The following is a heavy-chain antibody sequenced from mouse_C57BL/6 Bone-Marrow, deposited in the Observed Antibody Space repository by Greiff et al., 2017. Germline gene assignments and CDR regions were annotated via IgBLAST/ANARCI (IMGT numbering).Heavy chain of an antibody. Sequence: VPLQQSGAELARPGASVKLSCKASGYTFTSYGISWVKQRTGQGLEWIGEMYPRSGNTYYNEKFKGKATLTADKSSSTADMELRSLTSEDSAVDFCARRGYYYGSRFAYWGQGTLVTVSA. CDR3: ARRGYYYGSRFAY. CDR1: GYTFTSYG. V-gene: IGHV1-81*01. CDR2: MYPRSGNT. J-gene: IGHJ3*01. D-gene: IGHD1-1*01.